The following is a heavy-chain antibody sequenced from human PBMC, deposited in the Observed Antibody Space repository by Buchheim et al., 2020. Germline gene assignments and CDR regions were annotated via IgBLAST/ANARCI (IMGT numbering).Heavy chain of an antibody. CDR2: IYYSGST. V-gene: IGHV4-39*01. Sequence: QLQLQESGPGLVKPSETLSLTCTVSGGSISSSSYYWGWIRQPPGKGLEWIGSIYYSGSTYYNPSLKSRVTISVDPPKNQFSLKLSSVTAADTAVYYCARRAGTGAFEYFDLWGRGTL. J-gene: IGHJ2*01. D-gene: IGHD6-13*01. CDR3: ARRAGTGAFEYFDL. CDR1: GGSISSSSYY.